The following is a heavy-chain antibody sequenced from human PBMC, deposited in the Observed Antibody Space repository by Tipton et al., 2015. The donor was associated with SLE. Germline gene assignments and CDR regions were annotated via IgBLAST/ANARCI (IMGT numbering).Heavy chain of an antibody. D-gene: IGHD3-10*01. J-gene: IGHJ5*02. Sequence: SLRLSCAASGLTFNSYAMSWVRQAPGKGLQWVSAISGSGDSTYYTDSVKGRFTISRDSSKNTVYLQMNSLRAEDTAVYYCAKADYYGSGSSLDWFDPWGQGALVTLPS. CDR1: GLTFNSYA. CDR2: ISGSGDST. CDR3: AKADYYGSGSSLDWFDP. V-gene: IGHV3-23*01.